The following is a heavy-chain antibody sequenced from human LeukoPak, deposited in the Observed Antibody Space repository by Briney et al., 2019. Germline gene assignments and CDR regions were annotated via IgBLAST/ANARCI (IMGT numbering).Heavy chain of an antibody. D-gene: IGHD6-6*01. CDR2: IWYDGSNK. J-gene: IGHJ4*02. Sequence: HPGGSLRLSCAASGFTFSSYGMHWVRQAPGKGLEWVAVIWYDGSNKYYADSVKGRFTISRDNSKNTLYLQMNSLRAEDTAVYYCAKDLVAARPDSYFDYWGQGTLVTVSS. CDR3: AKDLVAARPDSYFDY. CDR1: GFTFSSYG. V-gene: IGHV3-33*06.